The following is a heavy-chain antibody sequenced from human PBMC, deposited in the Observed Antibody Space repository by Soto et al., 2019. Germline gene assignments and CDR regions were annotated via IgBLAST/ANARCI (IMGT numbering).Heavy chain of an antibody. CDR1: GFTFSDYS. CDR3: ARVEYQLLRSYYYYYMDV. Sequence: QVQLVESGGGLVKPGGSLRLSCAASGFTFSDYSMSWIRQAPGKGLEWVSYISSSGSTIYYADSVKGRFTISRDNAKNSLYLQMNSLRAEDTAVYYCARVEYQLLRSYYYYYMDVWGKGTTVTVSS. V-gene: IGHV3-11*01. J-gene: IGHJ6*03. D-gene: IGHD2-2*01. CDR2: ISSSGSTI.